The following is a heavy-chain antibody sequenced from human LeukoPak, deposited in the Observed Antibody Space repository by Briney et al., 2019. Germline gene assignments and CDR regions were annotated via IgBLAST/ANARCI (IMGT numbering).Heavy chain of an antibody. CDR1: GFTFSTSG. J-gene: IGHJ4*02. CDR3: AKVVSSSRGLIDY. V-gene: IGHV3-30*02. D-gene: IGHD2-2*01. CDR2: IRYDGSSI. Sequence: GGSLRLSCEASGFTFSTSGIHWVRQAPGEGLEWVAFIRYDGSSIYYADSVKGRFTISRDNPKNTASLQMSSLRTEDTAVYYCAKVVSSSRGLIDYWGQGTLVTVSS.